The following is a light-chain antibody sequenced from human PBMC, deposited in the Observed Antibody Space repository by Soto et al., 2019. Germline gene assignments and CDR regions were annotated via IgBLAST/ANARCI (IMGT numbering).Light chain of an antibody. J-gene: IGLJ1*01. Sequence: QTVVTQPPSVSAAPGQRVTISCTGSSSNIGAGYEAHWYQQVPGTAPKLLIYENNNRPSGVPDRFSGSKSGTSASLAITGLQAEDEVEYYCQSDGSSLSGYVFGTGTKVTVL. CDR3: QSDGSSLSGYV. V-gene: IGLV1-40*01. CDR2: ENN. CDR1: SSNIGAGYE.